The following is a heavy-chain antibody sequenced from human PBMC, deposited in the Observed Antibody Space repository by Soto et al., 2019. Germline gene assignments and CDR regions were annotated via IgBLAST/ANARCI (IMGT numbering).Heavy chain of an antibody. Sequence: QVQLVESGGGVVQPGRSLRLSCAASGFTFSSYGMHWVRQAPGKGLEWVAVIWYDGSNKYYADSVKGRFTISRDNSKNKLHLQMNSLRAEDTAVYYCSKSLLGYCSGGSCYSRAASYYYYGMDVWGQGTTVTVSS. CDR1: GFTFSSYG. J-gene: IGHJ6*02. CDR3: SKSLLGYCSGGSCYSRAASYYYYGMDV. CDR2: IWYDGSNK. D-gene: IGHD2-15*01. V-gene: IGHV3-33*06.